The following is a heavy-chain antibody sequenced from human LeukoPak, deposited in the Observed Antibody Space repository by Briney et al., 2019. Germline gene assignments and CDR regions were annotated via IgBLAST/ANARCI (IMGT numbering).Heavy chain of an antibody. J-gene: IGHJ4*02. CDR1: GYSFTNYW. Sequence: GESLKISCKGSGYSFTNYWIGWVRQMPGKGLEWMGIIYPGDSDTRYSPSFHGQVAILADRSINTAYLQWSSLKASDTAMYYCARHAGHTYSDYWGQGTLVTVSS. CDR2: IYPGDSDT. V-gene: IGHV5-51*01. D-gene: IGHD5-18*01. CDR3: ARHAGHTYSDY.